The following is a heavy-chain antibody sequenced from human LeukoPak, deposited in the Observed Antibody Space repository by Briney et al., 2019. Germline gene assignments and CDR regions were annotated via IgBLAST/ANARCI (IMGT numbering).Heavy chain of an antibody. Sequence: GGSLRLSCTASGFTFGDYTMNWVRQAPGKGLEWVANIKQDGSEKYYVDSVKGRFTLSRDTAKNSLYLQMNSLRAEDAAVYYCARDRVTAIFGVVPNDYWGQGTLVTVSS. D-gene: IGHD3-3*01. CDR2: IKQDGSEK. CDR3: ARDRVTAIFGVVPNDY. CDR1: GFTFGDYT. J-gene: IGHJ4*02. V-gene: IGHV3-7*01.